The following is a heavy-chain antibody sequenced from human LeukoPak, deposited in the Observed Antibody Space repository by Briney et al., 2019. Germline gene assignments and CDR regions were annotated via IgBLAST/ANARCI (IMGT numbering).Heavy chain of an antibody. Sequence: PGASVKVSCKASGYTFTGYYMHWIRQAPGQGLEWTGIINPNGGSFSYTQKLQGRVTMTRDMSTTTVYLELSSLRSEDTAVYYCARTYYYDSRGADYWGQGTLVTVSS. J-gene: IGHJ4*02. CDR2: INPNGGSF. D-gene: IGHD3-22*01. CDR3: ARTYYYDSRGADY. V-gene: IGHV1-46*01. CDR1: GYTFTGYY.